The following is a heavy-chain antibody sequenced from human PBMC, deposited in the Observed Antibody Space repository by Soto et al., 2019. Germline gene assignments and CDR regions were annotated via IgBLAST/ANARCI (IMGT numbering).Heavy chain of an antibody. J-gene: IGHJ4*01. D-gene: IGHD2-21*02. CDR1: GFNFNIYG. CDR2: ISYHGGNI. Sequence: QVQLEESGGGVVQPGGSLRLSCVASGFNFNIYGMHWFRQAPGKGLEWVAVISYHGGNIFYAESVKGRFTISRDNYRNTLYLQMNSVRVEDTAVYFCAKVGPVETAIKSYFDSWGQGTLVTVSS. V-gene: IGHV3-30*18. CDR3: AKVGPVETAIKSYFDS.